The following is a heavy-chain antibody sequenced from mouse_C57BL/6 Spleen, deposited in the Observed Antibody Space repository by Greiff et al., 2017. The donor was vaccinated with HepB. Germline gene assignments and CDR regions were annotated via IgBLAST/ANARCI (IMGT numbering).Heavy chain of an antibody. J-gene: IGHJ2*01. Sequence: EVQRVESEGGLVQPGSSMKLSCTASGFTFSDYYMAWVRQVPEKGLEWVANINYDGSSTYYLDSLKSRFIISRDNAKNILYLQMSSLKSEDTATYYCARKSRVVDYFDYWGQGTTLTVSS. CDR2: INYDGSST. V-gene: IGHV5-16*01. D-gene: IGHD1-1*02. CDR1: GFTFSDYY. CDR3: ARKSRVVDYFDY.